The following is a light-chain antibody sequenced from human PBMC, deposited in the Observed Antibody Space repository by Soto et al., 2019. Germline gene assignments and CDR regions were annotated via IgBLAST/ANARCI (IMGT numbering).Light chain of an antibody. CDR3: QQYGSSPIT. J-gene: IGKJ5*01. Sequence: IILTQSPDTLSLSPWERATLSCRASQTVSSNYLAWCQQRPGQAPRLLIYGASTRAAGVPDRFSGSGSGTDFTLTITRLEPEDSAVYFCQQYGSSPITFGQGTRLEIK. V-gene: IGKV3-20*01. CDR1: QTVSSNY. CDR2: GAS.